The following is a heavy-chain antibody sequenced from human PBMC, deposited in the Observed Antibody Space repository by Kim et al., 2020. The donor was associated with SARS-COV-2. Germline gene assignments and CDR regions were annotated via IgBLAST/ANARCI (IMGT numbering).Heavy chain of an antibody. CDR1: GFTFGDYA. Sequence: GGSLRLSCAASGFTFGDYAMHWVRQAPGKGLEWVSVISWNSDTMGYADSVKGRFTISRDNSKNSLFLQMKRLRAEDTALYYCVKDDRSLLGTLYYMDVWGKGTMVTVSS. J-gene: IGHJ6*03. D-gene: IGHD1-1*01. CDR2: ISWNSDTM. CDR3: VKDDRSLLGTLYYMDV. V-gene: IGHV3-9*01.